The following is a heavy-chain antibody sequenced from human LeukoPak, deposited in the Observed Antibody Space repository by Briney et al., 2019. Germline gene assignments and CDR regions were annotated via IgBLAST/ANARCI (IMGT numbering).Heavy chain of an antibody. D-gene: IGHD2-2*01. CDR3: AREVVVPAAPGRDYYYYYGMDV. J-gene: IGHJ6*02. CDR1: GYTFTSYG. CDR2: ISAYNGNT. V-gene: IGHV1-18*01. Sequence: ASVKVSCKASGYTFTSYGISWVRQAPGQGLEWMGWISAYNGNTNYAQKLQGRVTMTTDTSTSTDYMELRSLRSDDTAVYYCAREVVVPAAPGRDYYYYYGMDVWGQGTTVTVSS.